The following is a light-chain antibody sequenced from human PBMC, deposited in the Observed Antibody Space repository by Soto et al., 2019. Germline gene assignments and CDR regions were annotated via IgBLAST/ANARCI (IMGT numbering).Light chain of an antibody. CDR1: QTISSW. CDR3: QQSYSWPPT. J-gene: IGKJ1*01. Sequence: DIQMTQSPSTLSGSVGDRVTITCRASQTISSWLAWYQQKPGKAPELLIYAASTLHDGVPSRFSGGGSGTDFTLSISSLQPEDFATYFCQQSYSWPPTFGQGTKV. CDR2: AAS. V-gene: IGKV1-39*01.